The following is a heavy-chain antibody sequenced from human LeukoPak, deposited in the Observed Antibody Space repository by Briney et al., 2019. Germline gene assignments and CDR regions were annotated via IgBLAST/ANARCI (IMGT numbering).Heavy chain of an antibody. J-gene: IGHJ6*03. Sequence: ASVKVSCKASGYTFTSYSISWVRQAPGQGLEWMGRISAYNGNTNYAQKLQGRVTMTTDTSTSTACMELRSLRSDDTAVYYCALLASYYYYYMDVWGKGTTVTVSS. CDR1: GYTFTSYS. CDR3: ALLASYYYYYMDV. D-gene: IGHD2-15*01. V-gene: IGHV1-18*01. CDR2: ISAYNGNT.